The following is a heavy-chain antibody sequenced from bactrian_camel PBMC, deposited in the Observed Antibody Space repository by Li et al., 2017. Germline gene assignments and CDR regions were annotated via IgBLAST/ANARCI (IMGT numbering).Heavy chain of an antibody. CDR1: YNHRGNC. CDR3: AADLKSRGSWYFRRAADFDF. J-gene: IGHJ6*01. CDR2: INSSGGRT. V-gene: IGHV3S28*01. Sequence: QLVESGGGSVQAGGSLRLSCRYNHRGNCMGWFRQAPGKEREGVAAINSSGGRTYYRDSVKGRFTISQDNAKNTLYLQMNSLKPEDTGMYYCAADLKSRGSWYFRRAADFDFWGLGTQVTVS. D-gene: IGHD6*01.